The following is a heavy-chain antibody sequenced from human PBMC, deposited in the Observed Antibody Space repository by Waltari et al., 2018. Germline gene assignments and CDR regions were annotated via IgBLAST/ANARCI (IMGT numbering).Heavy chain of an antibody. V-gene: IGHV3-53*01. Sequence: EVQLVESGGGLIQPGGSLRLSCAASGFTVSSNYMSWVRQAPGKGLEWVSVIYSGGSTYYADSVKGRFTISRDNSKNTLYLQMNSLRAEDTAVYYCARSLTFGGVDAFDIWGQGTMVTVSS. CDR3: ARSLTFGGVDAFDI. J-gene: IGHJ3*02. CDR1: GFTVSSNY. CDR2: IYSGGST. D-gene: IGHD3-16*01.